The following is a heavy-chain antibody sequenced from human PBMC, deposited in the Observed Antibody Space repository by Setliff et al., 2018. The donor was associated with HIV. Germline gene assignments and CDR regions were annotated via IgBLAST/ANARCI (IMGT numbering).Heavy chain of an antibody. CDR2: IFNDGRT. J-gene: IGHJ4*02. D-gene: IGHD3-10*01. CDR1: GGTISSSSYY. CDR3: ARHFPSISLFFGDPGPFDR. V-gene: IGHV4-39*01. Sequence: SETLSLTCTVSGGTISSSSYYWGWIRQPPGKGLEWIGSIFNDGRTYYNPSLKSRVTIPMDTSTNQFSLKLTSVTAADTAVYFCARHFPSISLFFGDPGPFDRWGQGALVTVSS.